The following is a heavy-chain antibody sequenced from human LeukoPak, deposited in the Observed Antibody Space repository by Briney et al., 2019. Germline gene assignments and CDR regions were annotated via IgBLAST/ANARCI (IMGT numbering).Heavy chain of an antibody. CDR3: AKRPSDYGDYVSYFDY. D-gene: IGHD4-17*01. Sequence: GGSLRLSCATSGFSFISYGMHWVRQAPGKGLEWVGVISDDGRRKDYADSVKGRFTISRDNSKDTLYLQMNSLRAEDTAVYYCAKRPSDYGDYVSYFDYWGQGTLVTVSS. CDR1: GFSFISYG. V-gene: IGHV3-30*18. J-gene: IGHJ4*02. CDR2: ISDDGRRK.